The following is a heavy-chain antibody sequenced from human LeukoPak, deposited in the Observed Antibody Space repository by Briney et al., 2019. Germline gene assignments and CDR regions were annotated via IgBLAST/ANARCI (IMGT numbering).Heavy chain of an antibody. J-gene: IGHJ4*02. D-gene: IGHD3-9*01. V-gene: IGHV4-59*01. CDR3: ARVTIYYRDFDY. Sequence: SETLSLTCTVSGGPISSYYWSWIRQPPGKGLEGIGYIYYSGSTNYNPSLKSRVAISVDTSKNQFSLKLSSVTAADTAVYYCARVTIYYRDFDYWGQGTLVTVSS. CDR2: IYYSGST. CDR1: GGPISSYY.